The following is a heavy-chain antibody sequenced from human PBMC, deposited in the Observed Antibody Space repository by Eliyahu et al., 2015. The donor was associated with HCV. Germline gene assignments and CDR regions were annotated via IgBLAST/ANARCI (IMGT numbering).Heavy chain of an antibody. D-gene: IGHD6-13*01. J-gene: IGHJ4*02. CDR1: GGSFSGYY. CDR3: ARFGIAAGNDY. Sequence: QVQLQQWGAGLLKPSETLSLTCAVYGGSFSGYYWSWIRQPPGKGLEWIGEINHSGSTNYNPSLKSRVTISVDTSKNQFSLKLSSVTAADTAVYYCARFGIAAGNDYWGQGTLVTVSS. CDR2: INHSGST. V-gene: IGHV4-34*01.